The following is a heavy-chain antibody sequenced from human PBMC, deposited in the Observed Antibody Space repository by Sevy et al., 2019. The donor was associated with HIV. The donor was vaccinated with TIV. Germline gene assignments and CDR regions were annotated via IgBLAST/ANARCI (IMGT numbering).Heavy chain of an antibody. Sequence: ASVKVSCKVSGSTLSQLSMHWVRQAPGKGLEWMGSFDPEDGETIYAQKFQGRLTMTEDTSTDTAYMELSSLRSEDTAVYYCATTKDYYDSSGYPIDYWGQGTLVTVSS. CDR3: ATTKDYYDSSGYPIDY. CDR1: GSTLSQLS. V-gene: IGHV1-24*01. D-gene: IGHD3-22*01. CDR2: FDPEDGET. J-gene: IGHJ4*02.